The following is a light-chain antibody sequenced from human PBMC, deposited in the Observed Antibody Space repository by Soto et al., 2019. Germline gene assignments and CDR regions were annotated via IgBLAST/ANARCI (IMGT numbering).Light chain of an antibody. CDR2: DAS. J-gene: IGKJ1*01. Sequence: DIQMTQSPSSLSASLGDRVTITCQASQDINNYLNWYQQKPGKAPKLLIYDASNLETGVPSRFSGGGSGTDFTFTISSLQPEDIATYYCQLYGNLLWTFGQGTKVEIK. CDR3: QLYGNLLWT. CDR1: QDINNY. V-gene: IGKV1-33*01.